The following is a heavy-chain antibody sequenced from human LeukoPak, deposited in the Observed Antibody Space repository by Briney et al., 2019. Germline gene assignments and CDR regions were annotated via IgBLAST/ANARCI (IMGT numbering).Heavy chain of an antibody. CDR3: ARALGVSGYYPFDY. J-gene: IGHJ4*02. Sequence: SETLSLTCTVSGGSITFYYWHWLRQPPGKGLEWIGHTFYSGNVKYNPSLESRVTISVDTSKNQFSLKLSSVTAADTAVYYCARALGVSGYYPFDYWGQGTLVTVSS. D-gene: IGHD3-22*01. CDR2: TFYSGNV. V-gene: IGHV4-59*01. CDR1: GGSITFYY.